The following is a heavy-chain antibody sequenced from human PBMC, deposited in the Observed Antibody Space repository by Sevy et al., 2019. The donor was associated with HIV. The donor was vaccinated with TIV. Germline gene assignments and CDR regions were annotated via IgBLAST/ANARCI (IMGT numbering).Heavy chain of an antibody. CDR1: GFTFRTYG. Sequence: GGSLRLSCAASGFTFRTYGMQWVRHAPGKGLEWVAFIRYDGNNKYYTDSVKGRFTISRDNSKNTLYLHMNSLRAEDTAVYYCANGDYYLDYWGQGTLVTVSS. D-gene: IGHD2-21*02. V-gene: IGHV3-30*02. CDR2: IRYDGNNK. J-gene: IGHJ4*02. CDR3: ANGDYYLDY.